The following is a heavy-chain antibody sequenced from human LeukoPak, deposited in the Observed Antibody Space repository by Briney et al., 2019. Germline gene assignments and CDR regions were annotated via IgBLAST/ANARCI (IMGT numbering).Heavy chain of an antibody. J-gene: IGHJ6*03. CDR2: INPSGGST. CDR1: VYTFTSYY. D-gene: IGHD2-15*01. CDR3: ASGPRCCTGGRCYYYYYYMDV. V-gene: IGHV1-46*01. Sequence: SVNVSCKPSVYTFTSYYMLWVRQAPRQGLEWMGIINPSGGSTSYAQKSQGRVTMTRDMSTSTVYMELSSLRSEDTAVYYCASGPRCCTGGRCYYYYYYMDVWGKGTTVTVSS.